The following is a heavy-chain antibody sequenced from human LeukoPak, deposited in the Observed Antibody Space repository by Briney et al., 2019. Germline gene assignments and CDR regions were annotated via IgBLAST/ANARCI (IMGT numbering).Heavy chain of an antibody. CDR3: ARDDGGGYFDY. V-gene: IGHV3-23*01. CDR2: ISDSGSGGNT. J-gene: IGHJ4*02. D-gene: IGHD4-23*01. CDR1: GFTFSSYA. Sequence: GGSLRLSCAASGFTFSSYAMSWVRQAPGKGLEWVSTISDSGSGGNTYYADSVKGRFTISRDNSKNTLYLQMNSLRAEDTAVYYCARDDGGGYFDYWGQGTLVTVSS.